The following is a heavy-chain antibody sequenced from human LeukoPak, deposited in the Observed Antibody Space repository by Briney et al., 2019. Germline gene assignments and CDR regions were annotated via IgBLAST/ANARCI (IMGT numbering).Heavy chain of an antibody. D-gene: IGHD2-8*02. V-gene: IGHV4-61*02. J-gene: IGHJ5*02. Sequence: SETLSLTCTVSGGSISSGSYYWSWIRQPAGKGLEWIGRIYTSGSTNYNPSLKSRVTISVDTSKNQFSLKLSSVTAADTAVYYCARDPGGPGRWFDPWGQGTLVTVSS. CDR3: ARDPGGPGRWFDP. CDR1: GGSISSGSYY. CDR2: IYTSGST.